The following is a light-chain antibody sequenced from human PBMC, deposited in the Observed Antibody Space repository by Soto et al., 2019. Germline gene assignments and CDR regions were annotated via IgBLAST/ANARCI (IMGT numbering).Light chain of an antibody. Sequence: ETVLTQSPATLSVSPGERVTLSCRASQSLNSNLAWYQQKLGQAPRLLIYSASTRATGVPARFSGSGSGTEFILTITSLQSEDFGLYYCHEYNTWPWTFGQGTRLEIK. CDR3: HEYNTWPWT. V-gene: IGKV3-15*01. CDR1: QSLNSN. J-gene: IGKJ1*01. CDR2: SAS.